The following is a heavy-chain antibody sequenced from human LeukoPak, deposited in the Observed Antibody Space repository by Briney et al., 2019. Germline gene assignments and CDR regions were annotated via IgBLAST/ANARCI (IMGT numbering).Heavy chain of an antibody. CDR3: AKENQRSYYDSSGYYVEY. D-gene: IGHD3-22*01. V-gene: IGHV3-23*01. CDR2: ISGSGGST. J-gene: IGHJ4*02. Sequence: SCKASGGTFSSYAMSWVRQAPGKGLEWVSAISGSGGSTYYADSVKGRFTISRDNSKNTLYLQMNSLRAEDTAVYYCAKENQRSYYDSSGYYVEYWGQGTLVTVSS. CDR1: GGTFSSYA.